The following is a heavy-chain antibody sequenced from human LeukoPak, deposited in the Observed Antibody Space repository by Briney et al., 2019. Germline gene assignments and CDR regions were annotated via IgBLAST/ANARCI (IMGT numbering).Heavy chain of an antibody. D-gene: IGHD4-11*01. CDR2: INHSGST. CDR1: GGSFSGYY. CDR3: ARAPFNYYQAFDP. J-gene: IGHJ5*02. V-gene: IGHV4-34*01. Sequence: SETLSLTCAVYGGSFSGYYWSWIRQPPGKGLEWIGEINHSGSTNYNPSLKSRVTISVDTSKNQFSLKMTSVTAADTAVYYCARAPFNYYQAFDPWGQGTLVTVSS.